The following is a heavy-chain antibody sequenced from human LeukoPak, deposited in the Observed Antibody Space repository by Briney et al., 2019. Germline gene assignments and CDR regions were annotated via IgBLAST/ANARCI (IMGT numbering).Heavy chain of an antibody. D-gene: IGHD2-15*01. Sequence: GASVKVSCKESGHTITGYYIRWLRQAPGEGLEWMGWINPNNGGTNYAQGFQGRVTMTRDTSISTAYMEMSRLSFDDTAVYYCASGPSLGTTHPYFDYWGQGTLVTVSS. J-gene: IGHJ4*02. CDR3: ASGPSLGTTHPYFDY. CDR2: INPNNGGT. CDR1: GHTITGYY. V-gene: IGHV1-2*02.